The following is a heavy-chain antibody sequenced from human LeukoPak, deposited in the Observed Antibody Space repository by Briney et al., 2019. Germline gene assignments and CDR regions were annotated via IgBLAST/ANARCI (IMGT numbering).Heavy chain of an antibody. CDR1: GYGFTNYW. CDR2: IYPDDSDT. V-gene: IGHV5-51*01. CDR3: ARGGFCTGTSCYLAWFDP. J-gene: IGHJ5*02. Sequence: GESLKISCKGSGYGFTNYWIGWVRQMPGKGLELMGIIYPDDSDTRYSPSFQGQVTISADKSISTAYLRWSSLKASDTAIYYCARGGFCTGTSCYLAWFDPWGQGTLVTVSS. D-gene: IGHD2-2*01.